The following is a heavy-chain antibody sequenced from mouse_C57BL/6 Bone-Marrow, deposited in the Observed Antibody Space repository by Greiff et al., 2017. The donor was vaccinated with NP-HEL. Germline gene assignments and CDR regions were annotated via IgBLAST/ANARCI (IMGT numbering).Heavy chain of an antibody. J-gene: IGHJ4*01. V-gene: IGHV5-4*01. D-gene: IGHD1-2*01. Sequence: EVKLVESGGGLVKPGGSLKLSCAASGFTFSSYAMSWVRQTPEKRLEWVATISDGGSYTYYPDNVKGRFTISRDNAKNNLYLQMSHLKSEDTAMYYCARERGYGYPYAMDYWGQGTSVTVSS. CDR3: ARERGYGYPYAMDY. CDR1: GFTFSSYA. CDR2: ISDGGSYT.